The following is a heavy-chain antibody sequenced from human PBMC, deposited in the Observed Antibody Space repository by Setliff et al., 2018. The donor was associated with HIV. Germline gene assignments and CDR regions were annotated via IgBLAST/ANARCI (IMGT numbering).Heavy chain of an antibody. CDR1: GGSISGYY. CDR3: AGFSYNFWVYRFDH. Sequence: SETLSLTCAVYGGSISGYYWSWIRQSPGKGLEYIGYIYYSGSTYYNPSLKSRVTMSIDTSTQQFFLNVTSVTAADTAVYYCAGFSYNFWVYRFDHWGQGALVTVSS. V-gene: IGHV4-59*06. D-gene: IGHD3-3*01. J-gene: IGHJ4*02. CDR2: IYYSGST.